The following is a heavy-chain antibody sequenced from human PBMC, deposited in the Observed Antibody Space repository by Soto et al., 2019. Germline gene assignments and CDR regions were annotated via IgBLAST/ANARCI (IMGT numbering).Heavy chain of an antibody. D-gene: IGHD1-26*01. J-gene: IGHJ4*02. CDR1: GYTFSNYY. CDR2: IDPGRDTT. CDR3: ARAGDNSGYYDY. V-gene: IGHV1-46*04. Sequence: QVQLVQSGPEVKKPGASVKVSCEASGYTFSNYYIHWIRQAPGQGLEWMGIIDPGRDTTTYAQKLEGRVTTTKDTSTSTVYMELSSLTSEDTAVYYCARAGDNSGYYDYWGRGTLVTVSS.